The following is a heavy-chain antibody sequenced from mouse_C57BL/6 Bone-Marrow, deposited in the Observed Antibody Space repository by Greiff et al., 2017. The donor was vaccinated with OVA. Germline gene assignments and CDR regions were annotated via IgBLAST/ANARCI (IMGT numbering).Heavy chain of an antibody. CDR3: ARARDGCPTWFAY. J-gene: IGHJ3*01. V-gene: IGHV1-82*01. CDR1: GYAFSSSW. D-gene: IGHD2-3*01. CDR2: IYPGDGDT. Sequence: QVQLQQSGPELVKPGASVKISCKASGYAFSSSWMNWVKQRPGQGLEWIGRIYPGDGDTNYNGKFKGKATLTAAKSSSTAYMQLSSLTSEDAAVYVCARARDGCPTWFAYWGQGTLVTVSA.